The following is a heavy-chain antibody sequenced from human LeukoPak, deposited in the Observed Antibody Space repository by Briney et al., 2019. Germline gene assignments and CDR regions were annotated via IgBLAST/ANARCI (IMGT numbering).Heavy chain of an antibody. CDR2: LNPNSGGT. CDR1: GYTFTGYY. J-gene: IGHJ4*02. Sequence: ASVKVSCKASGYTFTGYYMHWVRQAPGQGLERMGWLNPNSGGTNYAQKFQGWVTMTRDTSISTAYMELSRLRSDDTAVYYCAREEGIYGSGSYCLDYWGQGTLVTVSS. D-gene: IGHD3-10*01. CDR3: AREEGIYGSGSYCLDY. V-gene: IGHV1-2*04.